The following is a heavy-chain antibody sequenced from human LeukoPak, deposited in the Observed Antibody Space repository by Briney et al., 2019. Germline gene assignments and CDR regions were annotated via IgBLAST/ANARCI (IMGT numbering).Heavy chain of an antibody. CDR1: RHSFHSQW. J-gene: IGHJ4*02. CDR3: ARHEGGGWYIDY. V-gene: IGHV5-51*01. CDR2: IYPDDSDT. D-gene: IGHD6-19*01. Sequence: GESLKISCKGPRHSFHSQWIGWVRQMPGKGLEWMGIIYPDDSDTRYSPSFQGQVTISADKSISTAYLQWDSLEASDTAIYYCARHEGGGWYIDYWGQGTLVTVSS.